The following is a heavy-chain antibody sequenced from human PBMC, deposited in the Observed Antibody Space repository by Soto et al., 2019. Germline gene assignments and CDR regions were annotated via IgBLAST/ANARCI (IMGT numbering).Heavy chain of an antibody. V-gene: IGHV1-69*01. Sequence: QVQLVQSGAEVKKPGSSVKVSCKASGGTFSSYAISWVRQAPGQGLEWMGGIIPIFGTAKYAQKFQGRVTITAYESTITAYMERSRLRSEDTALYYCAIKYGSGSPLGNYYYYYGMGVWGQGTTVTVS. CDR2: IIPIFGTA. CDR1: GGTFSSYA. D-gene: IGHD3-10*01. J-gene: IGHJ6*02. CDR3: AIKYGSGSPLGNYYYYYGMGV.